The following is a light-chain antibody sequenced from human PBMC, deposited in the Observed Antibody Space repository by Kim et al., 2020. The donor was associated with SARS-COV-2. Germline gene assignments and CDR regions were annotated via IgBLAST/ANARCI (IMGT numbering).Light chain of an antibody. CDR1: QGIDNS. J-gene: IGKJ4*01. V-gene: IGKV1-17*03. CDR3: LQHKSYPRT. Sequence: ASVGDRITSTCRASQGIDNSLAWFQQKPGKVPKRLIYAASTLQSWVPSRFSGSGSGTEFTLTISTLQPEDVATYYCLQHKSYPRTFGGGTKVDIK. CDR2: AAS.